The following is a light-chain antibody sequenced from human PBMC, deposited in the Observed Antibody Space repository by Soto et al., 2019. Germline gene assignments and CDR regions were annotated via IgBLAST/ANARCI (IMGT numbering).Light chain of an antibody. CDR3: QQRSNWSIT. J-gene: IGKJ5*01. Sequence: EIVLTHSPATLSLSPGERATLSCRASQSVSSYLAWYQQKPGQAPRLLIYDASNRATGIPARFSGSGSGTDFTLTISSLEPEDFAVYYCQQRSNWSITFGQGTRLEMK. CDR1: QSVSSY. V-gene: IGKV3-11*01. CDR2: DAS.